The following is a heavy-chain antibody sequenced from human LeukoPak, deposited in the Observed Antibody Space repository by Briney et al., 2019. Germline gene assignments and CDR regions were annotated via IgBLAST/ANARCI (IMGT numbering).Heavy chain of an antibody. V-gene: IGHV4-39*01. CDR2: IYYSGST. CDR1: GGSISSSSYY. D-gene: IGHD3-10*01. J-gene: IGHJ4*02. Sequence: SETLSLTCTVPGGSISSSSYYWGWIRQPPGKGLEWIGSIYYSGSTYYNPSLKSRVTISVDTSKNQFSLKLSSVTAADTAVYYCASRGGGYFDYWGQGTLVTVSS. CDR3: ASRGGGYFDY.